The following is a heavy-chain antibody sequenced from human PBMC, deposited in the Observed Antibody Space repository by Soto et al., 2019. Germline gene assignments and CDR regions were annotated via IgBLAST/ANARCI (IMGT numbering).Heavy chain of an antibody. Sequence: ASVKLYCKTAVYAYTVFLGHWCMHDPRQGLQWMGVFNPSTGATEYVQKFQGRVTLTSDTPTSTVYMELSSLRSDDTATYYCARGRTEFDIFTAYLMGDFLGQGTQVTVS. CDR1: VYAYTVFL. CDR3: ARGRTEFDIFTAYLMGDF. J-gene: IGHJ4*02. V-gene: IGHV1-46*03. D-gene: IGHD3-9*01. CDR2: FNPSTGAT.